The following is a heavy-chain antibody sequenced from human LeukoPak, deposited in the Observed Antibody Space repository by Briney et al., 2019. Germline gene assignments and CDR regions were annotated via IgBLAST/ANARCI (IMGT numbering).Heavy chain of an antibody. Sequence: GGSLRLSCAASGFTFSSNAMSWVRQAPGKGLVWVSRINSDGSSTSYADSVKGRFTISRDNAKNTLYLQMNSLRAEDTTVYYCARFYCSSTSCLEDYWGQGTLVTVSS. CDR2: INSDGSST. CDR3: ARFYCSSTSCLEDY. D-gene: IGHD2-2*01. CDR1: GFTFSSNA. J-gene: IGHJ4*02. V-gene: IGHV3-74*01.